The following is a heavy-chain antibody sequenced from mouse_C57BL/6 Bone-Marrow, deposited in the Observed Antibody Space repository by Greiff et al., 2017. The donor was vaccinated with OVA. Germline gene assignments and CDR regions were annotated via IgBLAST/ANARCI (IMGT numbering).Heavy chain of an antibody. CDR3: ARMESSSPMDY. CDR1: GFTFSSYG. Sequence: EVQLVESGGDLVKPGGSLKLSCAASGFTFSSYGMSWVRQTPDKRLEWVATISSGGSYTYYPDSVKGRFTISRDNTKNTRYLQMSSLKSEDTAMYYCARMESSSPMDYWGQGTSVTVSS. D-gene: IGHD1-3*01. CDR2: ISSGGSYT. J-gene: IGHJ4*01. V-gene: IGHV5-6*01.